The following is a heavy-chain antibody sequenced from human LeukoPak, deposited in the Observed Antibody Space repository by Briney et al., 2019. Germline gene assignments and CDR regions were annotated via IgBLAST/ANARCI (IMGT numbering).Heavy chain of an antibody. V-gene: IGHV3-30-3*01. D-gene: IGHD5-12*01. J-gene: IGHJ6*02. CDR3: ARSLLGPARLPNYYYYGMDV. CDR1: GFTFSSYA. CDR2: ISYDGSNK. Sequence: GRSLRLSCAASGFTFSSYAMHWVRQAPGKGLEWVAVISYDGSNKYYADSVKGRFTISRDNSKNTLYLQMNSLRAEDTAAYYCARSLLGPARLPNYYYYGMDVWGQGTTVTVSS.